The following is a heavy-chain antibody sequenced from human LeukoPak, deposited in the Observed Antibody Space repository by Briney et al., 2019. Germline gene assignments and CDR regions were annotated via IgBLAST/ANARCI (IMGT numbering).Heavy chain of an antibody. CDR3: ARDPKKYNWNWGSWFDP. Sequence: GRSLRLSCAASGFTFSSYAMHWVRQAPGKGLEWVAVISYDGSNKYYADSVKGRFTISRDNSKNTLYLQMNSLRAEDTAVYYCARDPKKYNWNWGSWFDPWGQGTLVTVSS. CDR2: ISYDGSNK. V-gene: IGHV3-30*01. D-gene: IGHD1-7*01. CDR1: GFTFSSYA. J-gene: IGHJ5*02.